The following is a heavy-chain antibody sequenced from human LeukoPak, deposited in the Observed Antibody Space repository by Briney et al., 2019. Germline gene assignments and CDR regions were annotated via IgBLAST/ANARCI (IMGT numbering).Heavy chain of an antibody. V-gene: IGHV3-11*01. Sequence: KAGGSLRLSCAASGFTFSDYYVSWIRQAPGKGLEWVSYISSSGSTIYYADSVKGRFTISRDNAKNSLYLQMNSLRAEDTAVYYCAREYSRSDCFDYWGQGTLVTVSS. CDR2: ISSSGSTI. CDR1: GFTFSDYY. D-gene: IGHD6-6*01. J-gene: IGHJ4*02. CDR3: AREYSRSDCFDY.